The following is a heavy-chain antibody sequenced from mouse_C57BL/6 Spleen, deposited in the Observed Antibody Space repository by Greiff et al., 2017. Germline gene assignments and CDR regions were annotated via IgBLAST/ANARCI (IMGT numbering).Heavy chain of an antibody. J-gene: IGHJ2*01. D-gene: IGHD3-2*02. V-gene: IGHV14-2*01. CDR2: IDPEDGET. CDR3: ARQLRLSHFDY. Sequence: EVQLQQSGAELVKPGASVKLSCTASGFNFNDYYMHWVKQRPEQGLEWIGRIDPEDGETKYAQKFQGKATITADTSSNTAYLQLSSLTSEDTAVYYCARQLRLSHFDYWGQGTTLTVSS. CDR1: GFNFNDYY.